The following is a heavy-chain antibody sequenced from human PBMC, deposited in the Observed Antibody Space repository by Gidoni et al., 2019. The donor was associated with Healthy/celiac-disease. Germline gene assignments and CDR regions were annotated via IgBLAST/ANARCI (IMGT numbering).Heavy chain of an antibody. V-gene: IGHV3-13*01. Sequence: EVQLVESGGGLVQPGGSLRLSCAASGFTFSSYDMHWVRQATGKVLEWVSAIGTAGDTYYPGSVKGRFTISRENAKNSLYLQMNSLRAGDTAVYYCARGVHYDFWSGYISAMDVWGQGTTVTVSS. D-gene: IGHD3-3*01. CDR3: ARGVHYDFWSGYISAMDV. J-gene: IGHJ6*02. CDR1: GFTFSSYD. CDR2: IGTAGDT.